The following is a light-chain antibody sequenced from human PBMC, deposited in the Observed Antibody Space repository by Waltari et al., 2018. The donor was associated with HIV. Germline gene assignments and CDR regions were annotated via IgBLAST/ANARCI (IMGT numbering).Light chain of an antibody. Sequence: QSALTQPASVSGSPGQSITISCTGTSSDVGGYNYVSWYQQHPGKAPKLMIYEVRNRPSGVSTRFSGSKSGNTASLTISGLQAEDEADYYCSSYTSSSTYVVFGGGTKLTVL. CDR1: SSDVGGYNY. J-gene: IGLJ2*01. CDR3: SSYTSSSTYVV. CDR2: EVR. V-gene: IGLV2-14*01.